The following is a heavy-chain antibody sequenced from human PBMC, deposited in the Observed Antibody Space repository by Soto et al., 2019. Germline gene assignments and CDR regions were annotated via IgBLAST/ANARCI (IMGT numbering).Heavy chain of an antibody. CDR1: GFTFSSYG. J-gene: IGHJ4*02. Sequence: GGSLRLSCAASGFTFSSYGMHWVRQAPGKGLEWVAVISYDGSNKYYADSVKGRFTISRDNSKNALYLQMNSLRAEDTAVYYCAKDTSLLMVYAVLDYWGQGTLVTVSS. V-gene: IGHV3-30*18. CDR2: ISYDGSNK. D-gene: IGHD2-8*01. CDR3: AKDTSLLMVYAVLDY.